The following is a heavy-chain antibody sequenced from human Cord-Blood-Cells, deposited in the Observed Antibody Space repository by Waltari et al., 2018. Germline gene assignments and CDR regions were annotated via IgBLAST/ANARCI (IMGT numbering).Heavy chain of an antibody. CDR3: ARVTDFWSGYYYGMDV. CDR1: GGSFSGYY. D-gene: IGHD3-3*01. Sequence: QVQLQQWGAGLLKPSETLSLTCAVYGGSFSGYYWSWIRQPPGKGLEWIGEINHSGSTNNNPSLKSRVTISVDASKNQFSLRLSSVTAADTAVYYCARVTDFWSGYYYGMDVWGQGTTVTVSS. J-gene: IGHJ6*02. CDR2: INHSGST. V-gene: IGHV4-34*01.